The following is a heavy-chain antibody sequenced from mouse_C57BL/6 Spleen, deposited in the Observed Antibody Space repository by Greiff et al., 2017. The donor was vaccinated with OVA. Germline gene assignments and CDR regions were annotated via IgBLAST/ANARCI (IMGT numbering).Heavy chain of an antibody. V-gene: IGHV1-15*01. D-gene: IGHD1-1*01. CDR1: GYTFTDYE. J-gene: IGHJ4*01. Sequence: VQLQQSGAELVRPGASVTLSCKASGYTFTDYEMHWVKQTPVHGLEWIGAIDPENGGTAYNQKFKGKAILTADKSSSTAYMELRSLTSEDSAVNDCTIVVRCYAICCWGPTASVTSST. CDR3: TIVVRCYAICC. CDR2: IDPENGGT.